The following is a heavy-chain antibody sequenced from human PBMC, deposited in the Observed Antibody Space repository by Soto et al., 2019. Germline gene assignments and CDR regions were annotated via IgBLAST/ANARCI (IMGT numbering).Heavy chain of an antibody. D-gene: IGHD2-15*01. CDR2: ISTYNGNT. V-gene: IGHV1-18*01. CDR1: GYTFDRYG. CDR3: EREGYCSSGSCALYSHEYFGMDV. Sequence: ASVKVSCKASGYTFDRYGISWVRQAPGQGLEWMGWISTYNGNTNYAQKLKGRVTMTTDTFTSTAYMELRSLTSDDTAVYYCEREGYCSSGSCALYSHEYFGMDVWG. J-gene: IGHJ6*02.